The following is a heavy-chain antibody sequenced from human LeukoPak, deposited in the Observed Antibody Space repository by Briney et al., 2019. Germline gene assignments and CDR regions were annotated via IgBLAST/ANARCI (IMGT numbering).Heavy chain of an antibody. J-gene: IGHJ6*03. CDR2: IYTSGST. CDR1: GGSISSGSYY. V-gene: IGHV4-61*02. Sequence: SETLSLTCTVSGGSISSGSYYWSWIRQPAGKGLEWIGRIYTSGSTNYNPSLKSRVTISVDTSKNQFSLKLSSVTAADTAVYYCATQYCSSTSCSLGYYYYYYMDVWGKGTTVTVSS. D-gene: IGHD2-2*01. CDR3: ATQYCSSTSCSLGYYYYYYMDV.